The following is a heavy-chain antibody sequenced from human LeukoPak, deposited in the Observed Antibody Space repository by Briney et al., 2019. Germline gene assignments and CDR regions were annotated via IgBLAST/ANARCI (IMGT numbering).Heavy chain of an antibody. D-gene: IGHD3-9*01. Sequence: GGSLRLSCAASGFTFSDYSMNWVRQAPGKGLEWVSSISSSSSYIYYADSVKGRFTISRGNARNSLYLQMNSLRAVDTAVYYCARGGRSTYFDWSPDYWGQGTLVTVSS. J-gene: IGHJ4*02. CDR3: ARGGRSTYFDWSPDY. V-gene: IGHV3-21*01. CDR2: ISSSSSYI. CDR1: GFTFSDYS.